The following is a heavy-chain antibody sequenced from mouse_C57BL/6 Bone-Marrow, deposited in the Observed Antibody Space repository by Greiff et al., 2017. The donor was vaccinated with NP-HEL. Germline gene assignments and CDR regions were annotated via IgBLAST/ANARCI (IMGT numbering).Heavy chain of an antibody. CDR3: AREGGCDY. CDR2: ISSGTSSI. Sequence: EVKLLESGGGLVKPGGSLTLSCAASGFTFSDYGMHWVRQAPENGLEWVAYISSGTSSIYYEDTVKGRFTISRDNAKNTLFLQLSSLRSEDTAMYCCAREGGCDYWGQGTSVTVSS. V-gene: IGHV5-17*01. J-gene: IGHJ4*01. CDR1: GFTFSDYG.